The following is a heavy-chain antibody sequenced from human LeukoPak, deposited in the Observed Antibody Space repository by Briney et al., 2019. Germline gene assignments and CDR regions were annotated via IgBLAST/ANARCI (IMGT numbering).Heavy chain of an antibody. CDR3: ANLAVAGTGYYYGMDV. Sequence: GSLRLSCEASGFSFSTFGMHWVRQAPGKGLEWVVVISYDGSNKYYADSVKGRFTISRDNSKNALYLQMNSLKPEDTGVYYCANLAVAGTGYYYGMDVWGQGTTDTVSS. CDR1: GFSFSTFG. CDR2: ISYDGSNK. J-gene: IGHJ6*02. V-gene: IGHV3-30*18. D-gene: IGHD6-19*01.